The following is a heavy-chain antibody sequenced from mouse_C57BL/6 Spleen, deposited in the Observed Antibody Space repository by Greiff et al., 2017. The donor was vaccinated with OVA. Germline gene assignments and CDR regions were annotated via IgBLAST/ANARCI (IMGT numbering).Heavy chain of an antibody. CDR2: INPGSGGT. Sequence: VQLQQSGAELVRPGTSVKVSCKASGYAFTNYLIEWVKQRPGQGLEWIGVINPGSGGTNYNEKFKGKATLSADKSSSTAYMQLSSLTSEDSAVYFCARGGNGSYSYWYFDVWGTGTTVTVSS. J-gene: IGHJ1*03. D-gene: IGHD2-3*01. CDR3: ARGGNGSYSYWYFDV. V-gene: IGHV1-54*01. CDR1: GYAFTNYL.